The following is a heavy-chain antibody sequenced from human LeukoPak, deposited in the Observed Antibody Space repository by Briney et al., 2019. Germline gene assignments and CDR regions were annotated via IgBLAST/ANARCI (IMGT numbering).Heavy chain of an antibody. CDR3: ANRYWGMDV. CDR1: GGTFSSYA. Sequence: SVKVSCKASGGTFSSYAISWVRQAPGQGLEWMGGIIPIFGTANYAQKFQGRVTITADKSTSTAYTELRSLRSDDTAVYYCANRYWGMDVRGQGTTVTVSS. V-gene: IGHV1-69*06. D-gene: IGHD3-16*01. J-gene: IGHJ6*02. CDR2: IIPIFGTA.